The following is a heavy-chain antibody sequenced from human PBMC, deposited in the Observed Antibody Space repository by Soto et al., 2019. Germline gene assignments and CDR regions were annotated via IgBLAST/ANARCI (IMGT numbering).Heavy chain of an antibody. CDR3: ATLRGLGVVSPYFDY. CDR1: GGSFSGYY. V-gene: IGHV4-34*01. J-gene: IGHJ4*02. CDR2: INHSGST. D-gene: IGHD3-10*01. Sequence: SETLSLTCAVYGGSFSGYYWSWIRQPPGKGLEWIGEINHSGSTNYNPSLKSRVTISVDTSKNQFSLKLSSVTAADTAVYYCATLRGLGVVSPYFDYWGQGLMVTVSS.